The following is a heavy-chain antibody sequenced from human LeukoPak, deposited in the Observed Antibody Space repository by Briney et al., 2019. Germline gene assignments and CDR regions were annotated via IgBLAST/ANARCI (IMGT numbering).Heavy chain of an antibody. CDR2: ISSSGSTI. J-gene: IGHJ4*02. Sequence: PGGSLRLFCAASGFTFSSYEMNWVRQAPGKGLEWVSYISSSGSTIYYADSVKGRFTISRDNAKNSLYLQMNSLRAEDTAVYYCARGGLDTAMGSMTFGYWGQGTLVTVSS. CDR1: GFTFSSYE. D-gene: IGHD5-18*01. CDR3: ARGGLDTAMGSMTFGY. V-gene: IGHV3-48*03.